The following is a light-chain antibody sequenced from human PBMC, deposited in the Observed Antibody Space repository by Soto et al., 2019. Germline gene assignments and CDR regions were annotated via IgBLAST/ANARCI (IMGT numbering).Light chain of an antibody. CDR3: GTWDNSLNAYV. CDR2: GDS. CDR1: SSNIGAGYD. J-gene: IGLJ1*01. V-gene: IGLV1-40*01. Sequence: QSVLTQPPSVSGAPGQRVTISCTGSSSNIGAGYDVHWYQQLPGTAPKLLIYGDSNRPSGVPDRFSGSKSGTSTSLAITGLQTGDEADYYCGTWDNSLNAYVFGVGTKVTV.